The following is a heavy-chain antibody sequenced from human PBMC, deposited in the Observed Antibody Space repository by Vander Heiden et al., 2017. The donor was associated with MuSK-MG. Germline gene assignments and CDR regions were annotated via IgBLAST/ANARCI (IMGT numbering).Heavy chain of an antibody. D-gene: IGHD4-4*01. CDR2: IHYGGIT. Sequence: QVQLQESGPGLVEPSETLSLTCPVPCGSAIGYFWRWLRQPPGKGLEWMGKIHYGGITNYNPSLKSRVTKSLDTSRNQLSLELSLVAAADTAVYYCAGDSNKEWFFLWGQGALVTVSS. J-gene: IGHJ5*02. CDR1: CGSAIGYF. V-gene: IGHV4-59*02. CDR3: AGDSNKEWFFL.